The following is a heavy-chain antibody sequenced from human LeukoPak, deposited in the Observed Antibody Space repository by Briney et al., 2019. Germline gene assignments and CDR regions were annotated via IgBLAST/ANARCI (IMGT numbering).Heavy chain of an antibody. V-gene: IGHV4-34*08. D-gene: IGHD2-2*01. CDR2: INHSGSS. Sequence: PGGSLRLSCAASGFTFSSYAMSWVRQAPGKGLEWIGEINHSGSSNYNPSLKSRVTISVDTSKNQFSLKLSSVTAADTAVYYCAGYCSSTSCPRNDAFDIWGQGTMVTVSS. CDR1: GFTFSSYA. CDR3: AGYCSSTSCPRNDAFDI. J-gene: IGHJ3*02.